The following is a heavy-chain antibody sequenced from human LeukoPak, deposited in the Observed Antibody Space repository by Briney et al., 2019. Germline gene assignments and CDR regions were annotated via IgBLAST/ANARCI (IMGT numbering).Heavy chain of an antibody. D-gene: IGHD3-3*01. CDR3: ARDNGVVHGVYYMDV. Sequence: GGSLRLSCAASGFTFSSYGMHWVRQAPGKGLEWVADIKQDGSEKLYVNSVRGRFTISRDNAKMSLFLQMNSLRAEDTAVYYCARDNGVVHGVYYMDVWGKGTTVTVS. J-gene: IGHJ6*03. V-gene: IGHV3-7*01. CDR2: IKQDGSEK. CDR1: GFTFSSYG.